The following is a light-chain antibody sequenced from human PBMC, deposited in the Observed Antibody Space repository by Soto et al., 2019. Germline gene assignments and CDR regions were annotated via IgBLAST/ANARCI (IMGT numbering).Light chain of an antibody. Sequence: DIQMTQSPSTLSASVGDRVTITCRASQSINSWLAWYQQKPGKAPKLLIYKASSLESGVPSRLSGSGSGTEFTLTISSLQPDDFATYYCQQYNSYWTFGQGTKVEIK. V-gene: IGKV1-5*03. CDR2: KAS. CDR3: QQYNSYWT. J-gene: IGKJ1*01. CDR1: QSINSW.